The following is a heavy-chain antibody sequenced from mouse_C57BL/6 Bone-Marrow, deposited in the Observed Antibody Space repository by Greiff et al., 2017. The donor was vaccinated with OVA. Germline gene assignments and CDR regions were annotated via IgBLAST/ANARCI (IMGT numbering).Heavy chain of an antibody. CDR3: ARTLYGSSYGY. CDR2: IWWDDDK. J-gene: IGHJ2*01. V-gene: IGHV8-8*01. CDR1: GFSLSPFGLG. D-gene: IGHD1-1*01. Sequence: QVTLNVSGPGILQPSPTLRLTCSFSGFSLSPFGLGVCWFRPPSVMGLEWLAHIWWDDDKYYNPALKSRLTISKDTSKNQVCLKSANVDTADTATYYCARTLYGSSYGYWGQGTTLTVSS.